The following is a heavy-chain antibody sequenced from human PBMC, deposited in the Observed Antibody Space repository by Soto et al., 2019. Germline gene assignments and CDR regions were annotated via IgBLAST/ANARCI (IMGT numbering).Heavy chain of an antibody. Sequence: EVQLVESGGGLVKPGGSLRLSCAASGFTFSSYSMNWVRQAPGKGLEWVSSISSSSSYIYYADSVKGRFTISRDNAKNSLYLQMNSLRAEDTAVYNCAREPGKGYYYGMDVWGQGTTVTVSS. CDR2: ISSSSSYI. J-gene: IGHJ6*02. D-gene: IGHD6-13*01. CDR3: AREPGKGYYYGMDV. CDR1: GFTFSSYS. V-gene: IGHV3-21*01.